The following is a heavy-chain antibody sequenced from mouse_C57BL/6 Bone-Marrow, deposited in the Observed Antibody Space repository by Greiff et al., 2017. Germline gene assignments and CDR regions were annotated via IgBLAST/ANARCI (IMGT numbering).Heavy chain of an antibody. D-gene: IGHD1-1*01. J-gene: IGHJ4*01. V-gene: IGHV1-5*01. CDR3: TRWEYYGSIYDYAMDY. CDR1: GYTFTSYW. CDR2: IYPGNSDT. Sequence: EVQLQQSGTVLARPGASVKMSCKTSGYTFTSYWMHWVKQRPGQGLAWIGAIYPGNSDTSYNQKFKGKAKLTAVTSASTAYMELSSLTNEDSAVYYCTRWEYYGSIYDYAMDYWGQGTSVTVSS.